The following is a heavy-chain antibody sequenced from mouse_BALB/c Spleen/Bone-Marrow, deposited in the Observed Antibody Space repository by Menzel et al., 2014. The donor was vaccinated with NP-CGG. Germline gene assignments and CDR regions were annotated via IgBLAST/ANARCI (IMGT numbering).Heavy chain of an antibody. CDR2: KWGDGST. CDR3: ARDLGGYAMDY. J-gene: IGHJ4*01. D-gene: IGHD4-1*01. V-gene: IGHV2-6-7*01. CDR1: GFSLTGYG. Sequence: VHLVESGPGLVAPSQSLSITCTVSGFSLTGYGVNWVRQPPGRGPEWLGMKWGDGSTDYNSALKSRLSISKDNSKSQVFLKMNSLQTDDTARYYYARDLGGYAMDYWGQGTSVTVSS.